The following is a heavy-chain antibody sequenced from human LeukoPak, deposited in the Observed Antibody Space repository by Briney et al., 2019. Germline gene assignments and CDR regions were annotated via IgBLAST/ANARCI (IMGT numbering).Heavy chain of an antibody. V-gene: IGHV1-8*01. Sequence: ASVKVSCKASGYTFTSYDINWVRQATGQGLEWMGWMNPNSGNTGYAQKFQGRVTMTRNTSIRTAYMELSSLRSEDTAVYYCARGLTGTTPFDYWGQGTLVTVSS. D-gene: IGHD1-20*01. CDR1: GYTFTSYD. J-gene: IGHJ4*02. CDR2: MNPNSGNT. CDR3: ARGLTGTTPFDY.